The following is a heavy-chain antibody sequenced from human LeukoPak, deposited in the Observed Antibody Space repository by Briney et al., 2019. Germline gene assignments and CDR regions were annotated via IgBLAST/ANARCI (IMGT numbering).Heavy chain of an antibody. Sequence: GGSLRLSCAASGFTFSNYWMIWVRQAPGKGLEWVCNIKKDGSEKRYADSVRGRFSISRDNAQTSLYLQMNSLRAEDTAVYYCARASDPWLQLTWGQGTLVTVSS. CDR1: GFTFSNYW. D-gene: IGHD5-24*01. CDR2: IKKDGSEK. CDR3: ARASDPWLQLT. J-gene: IGHJ5*02. V-gene: IGHV3-7*05.